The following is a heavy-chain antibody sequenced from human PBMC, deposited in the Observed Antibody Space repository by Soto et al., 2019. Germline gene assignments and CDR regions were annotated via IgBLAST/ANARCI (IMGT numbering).Heavy chain of an antibody. D-gene: IGHD6-19*01. Sequence: GGSLRLSCAASGFTFSSYAMSWVRQAPGKGLEWVSIISASGGTTFYADSVKGRFTISRDNSKNNLYLQMSSLRAEDTAVYYCGKGEPTSGWYPVGYWGQGTLVTVSS. CDR3: GKGEPTSGWYPVGY. CDR2: ISASGGTT. V-gene: IGHV3-23*01. J-gene: IGHJ4*02. CDR1: GFTFSSYA.